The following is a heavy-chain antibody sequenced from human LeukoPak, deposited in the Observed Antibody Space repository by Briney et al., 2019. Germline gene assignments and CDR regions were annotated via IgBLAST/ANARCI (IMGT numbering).Heavy chain of an antibody. J-gene: IGHJ4*02. CDR3: AISSLYFDN. CDR2: ISSGGSPI. CDR1: GFTFSDSY. V-gene: IGHV3-11*04. Sequence: PGGSLRLSCAASGFTFSDSYMSWIRQAPGKGLEWLSFISSGGSPIKYADSVKGRFTISRDDAKNSLYLQMNSLRAEDTAVYYCAISSLYFDNWGQGTLVTVSS.